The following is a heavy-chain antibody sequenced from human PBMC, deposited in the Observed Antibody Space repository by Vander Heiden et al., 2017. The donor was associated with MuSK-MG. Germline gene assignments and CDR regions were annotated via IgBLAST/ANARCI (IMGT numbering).Heavy chain of an antibody. CDR1: VFTFDDYF. CDR3: VKSLYKRWYADY. V-gene: IGHV3-43*02. D-gene: IGHD2-15*01. Sequence: VQLVESGGGVVQPGGSLRLSCTASVFTFDDYFMQWYRQAPGKGLEWVALSSGDGGGSYYADSVKGRFTVSKDNRKNSLYLQMNSLKSEDTALYYWVKSLYKRWYADYWGQGTLVTVSS. CDR2: SSGDGGGS. J-gene: IGHJ4*02.